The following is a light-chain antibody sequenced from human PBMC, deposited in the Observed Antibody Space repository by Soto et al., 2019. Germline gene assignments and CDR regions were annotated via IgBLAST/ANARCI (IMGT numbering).Light chain of an antibody. CDR1: QSVSNN. V-gene: IGKV3-15*01. CDR3: QQYLNWPWT. Sequence: EIVLTQSPAILSVSPGERAALSCRASQSVSNNLAWYQQQPGQAPRLLIIGASTRATGIPAMFSGSGSGEDFTLTISSLQSEEFAVYFCQQYLNWPWTFGQGNKVEIK. CDR2: GAS. J-gene: IGKJ1*01.